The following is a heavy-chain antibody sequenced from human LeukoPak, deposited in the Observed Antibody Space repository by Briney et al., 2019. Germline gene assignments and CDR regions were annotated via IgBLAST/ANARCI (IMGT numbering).Heavy chain of an antibody. Sequence: HPGGSLRLSCAASGFTFDDYAMHWVRQVPGKGLEWVAGISRHSDSIGYADSVKGRFTISRDNAKNSLYLQMSSLRAEDTALYYCAKVPHYYGSGSYRDPAFDMWGQGTMVTVSS. J-gene: IGHJ3*02. D-gene: IGHD3-10*01. V-gene: IGHV3-9*01. CDR1: GFTFDDYA. CDR3: AKVPHYYGSGSYRDPAFDM. CDR2: ISRHSDSI.